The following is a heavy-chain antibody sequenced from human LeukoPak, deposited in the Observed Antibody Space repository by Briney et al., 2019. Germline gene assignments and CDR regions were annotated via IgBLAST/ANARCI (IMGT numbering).Heavy chain of an antibody. CDR3: ARTKGITMVRGAFDY. Sequence: GASVKVSCKASGYTLTGYYMHWVRQAPGQGLEWMGWINPNSGGTNYAQKFQGRVTMTRDTSISTAYMELSRLRSDDTAVYYCARTKGITMVRGAFDYWGQGTLVTVSS. CDR1: GYTLTGYY. J-gene: IGHJ4*02. CDR2: INPNSGGT. D-gene: IGHD3-10*01. V-gene: IGHV1-2*02.